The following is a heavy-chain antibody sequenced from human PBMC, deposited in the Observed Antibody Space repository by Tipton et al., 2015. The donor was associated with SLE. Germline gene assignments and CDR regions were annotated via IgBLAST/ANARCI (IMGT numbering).Heavy chain of an antibody. D-gene: IGHD3-16*01. CDR3: GRGGWGSPEY. CDR2: MNPNSGNT. CDR1: GYTFSSFD. J-gene: IGHJ4*02. Sequence: QSGAEVKKPGASVKVSCKASGYTFSSFDINWVRQATGQGLEWMGWMNPNSGNTGYAQKFQGRVTMTRSTSINTAYMELSSLRSEDTVVYYCGRGGWGSPEYWGQGTMVTVSS. V-gene: IGHV1-8*01.